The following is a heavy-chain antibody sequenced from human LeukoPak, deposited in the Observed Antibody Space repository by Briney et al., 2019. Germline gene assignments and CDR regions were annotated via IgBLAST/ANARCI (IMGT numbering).Heavy chain of an antibody. Sequence: ASVKVSCKASGYTFTSYYMHWVRQAPGQGLEWMGIINPSGGSTSYAQKFQGRVTMTRDMSTSTVYMELSSLRSEDTAVYYCARDKSRTYGSADAFDIWGQGTVVTVSS. J-gene: IGHJ3*02. V-gene: IGHV1-46*01. CDR1: GYTFTSYY. CDR2: INPSGGST. D-gene: IGHD3-10*01. CDR3: ARDKSRTYGSADAFDI.